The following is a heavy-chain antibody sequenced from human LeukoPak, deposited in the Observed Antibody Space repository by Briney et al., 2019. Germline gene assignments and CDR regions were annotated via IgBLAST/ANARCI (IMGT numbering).Heavy chain of an antibody. CDR3: ARVGGGGYAPINWFDP. V-gene: IGHV4-59*01. CDR1: DGSISSYY. D-gene: IGHD2-2*01. CDR2: IYHSGST. Sequence: SETLSLTCTVSDGSISSYYWSWIRQPPGKGLEWIGYIYHSGSTHYNPSLKSRVTISVDTSKNQFSLKLSSVTAADTAVYYCARVGGGGYAPINWFDPWGQGTLVTVSS. J-gene: IGHJ5*02.